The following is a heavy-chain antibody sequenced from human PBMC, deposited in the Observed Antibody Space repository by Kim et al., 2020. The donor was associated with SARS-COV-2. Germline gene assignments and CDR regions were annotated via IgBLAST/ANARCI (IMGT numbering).Heavy chain of an antibody. Sequence: SVKVSCKASGGTFSSYAISWVRQAPGQGLEWMGRIIPILGIANYAQKFQCRVTITADKSTSTAYMELSSLRSEDTAVYYCASPVYGSGSYYNRYYYYGM. CDR1: GGTFSSYA. V-gene: IGHV1-69*04. CDR2: IIPILGIA. CDR3: ASPVYGSGSYYNRYYYYGM. J-gene: IGHJ6*01. D-gene: IGHD3-10*01.